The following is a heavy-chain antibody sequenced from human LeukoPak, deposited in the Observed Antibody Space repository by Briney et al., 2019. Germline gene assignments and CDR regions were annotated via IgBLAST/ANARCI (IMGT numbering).Heavy chain of an antibody. CDR3: TSGLIAIESDNNLYQYMDV. Sequence: GGSLRLSCSGSGFTFSVYSMNWVRQAPGKGLERVSSITSKSNYIYYADSVKGRFTISRDNAMNSVFLQLNSLRAEDSAVYYCTSGLIAIESDNNLYQYMDVWGKGTTVTVSS. J-gene: IGHJ6*03. D-gene: IGHD2-21*01. CDR1: GFTFSVYS. V-gene: IGHV3-21*01. CDR2: ITSKSNYI.